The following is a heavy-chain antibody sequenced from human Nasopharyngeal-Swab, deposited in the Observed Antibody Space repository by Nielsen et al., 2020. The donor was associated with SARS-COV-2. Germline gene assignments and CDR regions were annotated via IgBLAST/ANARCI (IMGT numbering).Heavy chain of an antibody. CDR2: ISSSGSTI. CDR3: ARDLYYYDSSVESYYYGMDV. CDR1: GFTFSDYY. J-gene: IGHJ6*02. Sequence: GESLKISCAASGFTFSDYYMSWIRQAPGKGLEWVSYISSSGSTIYYADSVKGRFTISRDNAKNSLYLQMNSLRAEDTAVYYCARDLYYYDSSVESYYYGMDVWGQGTTVTVSS. D-gene: IGHD3-22*01. V-gene: IGHV3-11*01.